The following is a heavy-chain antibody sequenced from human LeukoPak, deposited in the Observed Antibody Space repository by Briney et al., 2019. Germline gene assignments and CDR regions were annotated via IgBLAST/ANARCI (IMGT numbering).Heavy chain of an antibody. D-gene: IGHD6-19*01. CDR2: IAVGSGNT. CDR3: AATPSYSSGWSLFDY. J-gene: IGHJ4*02. V-gene: IGHV1-58*02. CDR1: GFTFTSSA. Sequence: ASVKVSCKASGFTFTSSAMQWVRQARGQRLEWIGWIAVGSGNTNYAQMFQERVTITRDMSTSTAYMELSSLRSEDTAVYYCAATPSYSSGWSLFDYWGQGTLVTVSS.